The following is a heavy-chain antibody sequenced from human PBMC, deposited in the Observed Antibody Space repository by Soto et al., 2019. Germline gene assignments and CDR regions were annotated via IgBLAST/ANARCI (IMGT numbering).Heavy chain of an antibody. D-gene: IGHD5-18*01. Sequence: QVQLQESGPGLVKPSQTLSLTCTVSGGSISSGDYYWSWIRQPPGKGLEWIGYIYYSGSTYYNPSRKGRVTLSVDTSQNQSSRKLSSVTAADTAVYYCASASPVVTDVWGQGTTVTVSS. CDR2: IYYSGST. CDR3: ASASPVVTDV. J-gene: IGHJ6*02. V-gene: IGHV4-30-4*01. CDR1: GGSISSGDYY.